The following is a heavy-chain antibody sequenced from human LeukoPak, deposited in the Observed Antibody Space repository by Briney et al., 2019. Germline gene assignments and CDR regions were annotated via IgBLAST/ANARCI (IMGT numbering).Heavy chain of an antibody. CDR3: ARSGSTYYYGMDV. CDR1: GFTFSSYG. CDR2: IWYDGTDK. J-gene: IGHJ6*02. Sequence: GGSLRLSCAASGFTFSSYGMHWVRQGAGKGLEWVTFIWYDGTDKNYADSVKGRFTISRDNSKNTLYLQMNSLRAEDTAVYYCARSGSTYYYGMDVWGQGTTVTVSS. V-gene: IGHV3-33*01. D-gene: IGHD3-10*01.